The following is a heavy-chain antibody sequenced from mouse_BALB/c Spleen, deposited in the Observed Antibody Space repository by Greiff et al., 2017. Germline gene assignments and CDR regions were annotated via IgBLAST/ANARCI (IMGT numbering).Heavy chain of an antibody. CDR2: ISYSGST. CDR3: ARGGDDRAMDY. V-gene: IGHV3-2*02. CDR1: GYSITSDYA. Sequence: VQLKESGPGLVKPSQSLSLTCTVTGYSITSDYAWNWIRQFPGNKLEWMGYISYSGSTSYNPSLKSRISITRDTSKNQFFLQLNSVTTEDTATYYCARGGDDRAMDYWGQGTSVTVSA. J-gene: IGHJ4*01. D-gene: IGHD2-12*01.